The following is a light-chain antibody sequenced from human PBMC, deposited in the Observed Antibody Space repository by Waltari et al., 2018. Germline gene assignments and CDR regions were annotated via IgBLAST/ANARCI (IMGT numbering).Light chain of an antibody. V-gene: IGLV2-23*02. Sequence: QSALTQPASVSGSPGQSVTISCTGASTDIGSYDLVSWYRLGPGKAPPVIIYEVTKRTSDSSDRLSGSKSGNTASLTLSGLRAEDEADYYCSSYTTDATHVLFGGGTKLTVL. CDR1: STDIGSYDL. J-gene: IGLJ2*01. CDR2: EVT. CDR3: SSYTTDATHVL.